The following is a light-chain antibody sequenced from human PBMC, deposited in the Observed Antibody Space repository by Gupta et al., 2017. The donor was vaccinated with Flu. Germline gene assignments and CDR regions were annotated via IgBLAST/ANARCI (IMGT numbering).Light chain of an antibody. V-gene: IGKV1-12*01. CDR2: TTS. J-gene: IGKJ5*01. CDR1: QGVSKY. Sequence: DIQMTQSPSSVSASVGDRVTITCRASQGVSKYVAWYQQKPGEAPNLLIYTTSTLKTGVPSRFSGSGSGTYFTLTISSLQPEDSAIYYCQHANSFPIKFCQGTRLEIK. CDR3: QHANSFPIK.